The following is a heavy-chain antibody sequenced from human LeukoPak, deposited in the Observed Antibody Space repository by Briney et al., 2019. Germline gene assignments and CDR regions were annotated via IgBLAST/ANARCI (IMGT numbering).Heavy chain of an antibody. CDR3: TTETWFDL. CDR2: IRSKAYGGTT. V-gene: IGHV3-49*04. CDR1: GFTFGDYA. J-gene: IGHJ5*02. Sequence: GGSLRLSCTASGFTFGDYAMSWVRQAPGKGLEWVGFIRSKAYGGTTEYAASVKGRFTISRDDSKSIAYLQMNSLKTEDTAVYYCTTETWFDLWGQGTLVTVSS.